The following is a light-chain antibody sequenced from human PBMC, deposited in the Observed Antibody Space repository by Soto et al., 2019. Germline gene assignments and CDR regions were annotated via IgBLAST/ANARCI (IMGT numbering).Light chain of an antibody. CDR2: DAS. V-gene: IGKV3-15*01. J-gene: IGKJ4*01. Sequence: EVVMTQSPATLSVSPGERATLSCRASESVGTNLAWYQQKPGQAPRLLIYDASTRATDIPARFSGSGSGTEFTLTISSLQSEDFAVYYRQQSKNWPPLTFGGGTKVDIK. CDR3: QQSKNWPPLT. CDR1: ESVGTN.